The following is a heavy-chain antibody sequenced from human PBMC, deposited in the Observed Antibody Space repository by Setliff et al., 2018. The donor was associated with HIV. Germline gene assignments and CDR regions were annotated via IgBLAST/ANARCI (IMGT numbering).Heavy chain of an antibody. Sequence: ASVKVSCKASGYTFTKYAMNWVRQAPGQGLEWMGWINTNTGNPMYAQGFTGRFVFSLDTSVSTAYLQISSVKAEDTAVYYCARELSPTGTDWGQGTLVTVSS. CDR1: GYTFTKYA. CDR2: INTNTGNP. V-gene: IGHV7-4-1*02. J-gene: IGHJ4*02. CDR3: ARELSPTGTD. D-gene: IGHD1-7*01.